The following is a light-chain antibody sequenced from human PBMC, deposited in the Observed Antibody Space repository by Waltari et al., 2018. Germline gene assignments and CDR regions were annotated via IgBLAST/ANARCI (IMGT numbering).Light chain of an antibody. V-gene: IGKV1-5*03. Sequence: DIQMTQSPSTLSASVGDRVTITCRASQSISNWLAWYQQKPGKAPKLLINPASNLESGVPSRFSGRGSGTEFTLIINGLQPDDFATYYCQQYDVSALNFGGGTKVEFK. CDR1: QSISNW. CDR2: PAS. J-gene: IGKJ4*01. CDR3: QQYDVSALN.